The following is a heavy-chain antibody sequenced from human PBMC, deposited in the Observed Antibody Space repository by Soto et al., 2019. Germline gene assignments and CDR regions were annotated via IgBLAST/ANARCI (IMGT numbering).Heavy chain of an antibody. CDR1: GYIFSKYW. D-gene: IGHD2-2*02. CDR3: ARPKRGYCSSTSCYKGYYYGMDV. J-gene: IGHJ6*02. V-gene: IGHV5-51*01. CDR2: IYPGDSDT. Sequence: PGESLKISCKSSGYIFSKYWIGWVRQMPGKGLEWMGIIYPGDSDTRYSPSFQGQVTISADKSITTAYLQWRSLKASDTAIYYCARPKRGYCSSTSCYKGYYYGMDVWGQGTTVTVSS.